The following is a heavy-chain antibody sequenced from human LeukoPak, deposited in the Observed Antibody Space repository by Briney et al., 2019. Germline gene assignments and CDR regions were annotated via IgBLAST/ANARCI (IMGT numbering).Heavy chain of an antibody. CDR2: ISPDGGVT. CDR3: VTRPPAGRYFDY. CDR1: GLTFTTYA. Sequence: GGSLRLSCSASGLTFTTYAMFWVRRAPGKGLEYVPAISPDGGVTYYADSVKGRFTISRDNSKDTLYLQMSSLRAEDTAVYYCVTRPPAGRYFDYWGQGTKVTVSS. D-gene: IGHD2-2*01. V-gene: IGHV3-64D*08. J-gene: IGHJ4*02.